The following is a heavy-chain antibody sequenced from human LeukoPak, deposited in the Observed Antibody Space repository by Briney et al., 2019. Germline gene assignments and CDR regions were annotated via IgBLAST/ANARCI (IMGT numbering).Heavy chain of an antibody. D-gene: IGHD6-19*01. CDR3: ARGRVGQWLVDAFDI. V-gene: IGHV3-21*01. J-gene: IGHJ3*02. CDR1: GFTFSSYA. CDR2: ISSSSYI. Sequence: GGSLRLSCAASGFTFSSYAMNWVRQAPGKGLEWVSSISSSSYIYYVDSVKGRFTISRNNAKNSLNLQVNSLRAEDTAVYYCARGRVGQWLVDAFDIWGQGTMVTVSS.